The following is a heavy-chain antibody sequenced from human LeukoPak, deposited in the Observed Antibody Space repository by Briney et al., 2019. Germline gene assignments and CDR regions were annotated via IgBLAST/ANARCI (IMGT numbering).Heavy chain of an antibody. CDR1: GFTFNTYG. CDR2: IGPGPSHT. Sequence: GGSLRLSCAASGFTFNTYGMNWVRQAPGKGLEWLSYIGPGPSHTYYADSVRGRFVISRDDAKNSLYPQMSSLRAEDTAVYYCARDYVTMAPDYGGLGTLVTVSS. V-gene: IGHV3-21*01. CDR3: ARDYVTMAPDY. J-gene: IGHJ4*02. D-gene: IGHD3-10*02.